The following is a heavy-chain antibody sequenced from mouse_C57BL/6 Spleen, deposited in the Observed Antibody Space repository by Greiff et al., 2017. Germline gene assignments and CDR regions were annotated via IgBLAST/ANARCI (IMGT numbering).Heavy chain of an antibody. CDR2: IYPGDGDT. V-gene: IGHV1-80*01. J-gene: IGHJ4*01. Sequence: QVQLQQSGAELVKPGASVKISCKASGYAFSSYWMNWVKQRPGKGLEWIGQIYPGDGDTNYHGQFKGQATLTADKSSSTAYMQLSSLTSEDSAVYVWASLTGTGAMDYWGQGTSVTVSS. CDR3: ASLTGTGAMDY. CDR1: GYAFSSYW. D-gene: IGHD4-1*01.